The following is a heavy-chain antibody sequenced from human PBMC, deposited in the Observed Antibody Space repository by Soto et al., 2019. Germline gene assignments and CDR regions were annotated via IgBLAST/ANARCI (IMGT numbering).Heavy chain of an antibody. CDR1: GFSISNSDYF. V-gene: IGHV4-39*01. CDR2: ISHTGSP. CDR3: ASQLESTTYFDY. Sequence: SETLSLTCAVSGFSISNSDYFWAWMRQPPGKGLEWVGTISHTGSPRYNPSLKSRVTISVDTSKNQFSLRLPSVTAADTAVFYCASQLESTTYFDYWGRGTLVTVSS. D-gene: IGHD1-1*01. J-gene: IGHJ4*02.